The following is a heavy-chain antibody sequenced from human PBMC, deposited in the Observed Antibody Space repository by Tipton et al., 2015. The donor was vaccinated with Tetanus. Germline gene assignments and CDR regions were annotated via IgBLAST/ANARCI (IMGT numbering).Heavy chain of an antibody. J-gene: IGHJ4*02. CDR3: ARGGFGEFPDY. Sequence: TLSLTCTVSGGSVSSGSYYWSWIRQPPGKGLEWIGYIYYSGGTNYNPSLKSRVTISVDTSKNQFSLKLSSVTAADTAVYYCARGGFGEFPDYWGQGTLVTVSS. V-gene: IGHV4-61*01. CDR1: GGSVSSGSYY. CDR2: IYYSGGT. D-gene: IGHD3-10*01.